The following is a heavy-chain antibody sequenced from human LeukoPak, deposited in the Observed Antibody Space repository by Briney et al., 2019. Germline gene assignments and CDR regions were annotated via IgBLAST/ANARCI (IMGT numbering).Heavy chain of an antibody. V-gene: IGHV3-30*18. D-gene: IGHD6-13*01. CDR3: AKPPRAAAGYYYYGMDV. CDR1: GLTFSSYG. CDR2: ISYDGSNK. Sequence: PGRSLRLSCAASGLTFSSYGMHWVRQAPGKGLEWVAVISYDGSNKYYADSVKGRFTISRDNSKNTLYLQMNSLRAEDTAVYYCAKPPRAAAGYYYYGMDVWGRGTTVTVSS. J-gene: IGHJ6*02.